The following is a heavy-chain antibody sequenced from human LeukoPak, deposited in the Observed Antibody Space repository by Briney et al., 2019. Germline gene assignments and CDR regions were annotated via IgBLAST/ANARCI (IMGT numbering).Heavy chain of an antibody. CDR1: GYTFTSYD. V-gene: IGHV1-8*01. CDR3: ARARSSLKYYYYYYMDV. Sequence: GASVKVSCKASGYTFTSYDINWVRQATGQGLEWMGWMNPNSGNTGYAQKFQGRVTMTRNTSISTAYMELSSLRSEDTAVYYCARARSSLKYYYYYYMDVWGKGTTATVSS. CDR2: MNPNSGNT. D-gene: IGHD6-13*01. J-gene: IGHJ6*03.